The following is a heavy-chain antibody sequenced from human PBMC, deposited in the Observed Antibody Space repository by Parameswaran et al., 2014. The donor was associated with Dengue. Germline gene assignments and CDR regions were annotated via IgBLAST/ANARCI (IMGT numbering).Heavy chain of an antibody. D-gene: IGHD3-10*01. CDR3: ARDLTMVRGVSKNYYYYGMDV. J-gene: IGHJ6*02. V-gene: IGHV1-46*01. CDR2: INPSGGST. Sequence: WVRQAPGQGLEWMGIINPSGGSTSYAQKFQGRVTMTRDTSTSTVYMELSSLRSEDTAVYYCARDLTMVRGVSKNYYYYGMDVWGQGTTVTVSS.